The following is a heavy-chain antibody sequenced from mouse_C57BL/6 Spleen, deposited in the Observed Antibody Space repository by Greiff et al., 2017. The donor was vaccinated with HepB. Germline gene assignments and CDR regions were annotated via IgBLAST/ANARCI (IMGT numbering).Heavy chain of an antibody. Sequence: VKLVESGAELVKPGASVKMSCKASGYTFTSYWITWVKQRPGQGLEWIGDIYPGSGSTNYNEKFKSKATLTVDTSSSTAYMQLSSLTSEDSAVYYCARAPYGSMSYYFDYWGQGTTLTVSS. V-gene: IGHV1-55*01. CDR3: ARAPYGSMSYYFDY. CDR1: GYTFTSYW. CDR2: IYPGSGST. D-gene: IGHD1-1*01. J-gene: IGHJ2*01.